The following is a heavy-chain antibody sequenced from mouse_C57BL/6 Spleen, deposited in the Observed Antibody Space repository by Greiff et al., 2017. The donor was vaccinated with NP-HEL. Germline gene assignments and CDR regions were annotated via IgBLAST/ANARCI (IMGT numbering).Heavy chain of an antibody. Sequence: VQLQQPGAELVRPGSSVKLSCKASGYTFTSYWMDWVKQRPGQGLEWIGNIYPSDSETHYNQKFKDKATLTVDKSSSTAYMQLSSLTSEDSAVYYCARGGQLRLPDYWGQGTLVTVSA. D-gene: IGHD3-2*02. J-gene: IGHJ3*01. V-gene: IGHV1-61*01. CDR1: GYTFTSYW. CDR2: IYPSDSET. CDR3: ARGGQLRLPDY.